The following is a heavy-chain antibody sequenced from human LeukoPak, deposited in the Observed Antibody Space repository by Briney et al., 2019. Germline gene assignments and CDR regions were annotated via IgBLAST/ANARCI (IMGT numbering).Heavy chain of an antibody. V-gene: IGHV4-34*01. CDR3: ARDEGSSWSFDY. CDR1: GGSFSGYY. Sequence: SETLSLTCAVYGGSFSGYYWSWIRQPPGKGLEWIGEINHSGSTNYNPSLKSRVTISVDTSKNQFSLKLSSVTAAGTAVYYCARDEGSSWSFDYWGQGTLVTVSS. D-gene: IGHD6-13*01. CDR2: INHSGST. J-gene: IGHJ4*02.